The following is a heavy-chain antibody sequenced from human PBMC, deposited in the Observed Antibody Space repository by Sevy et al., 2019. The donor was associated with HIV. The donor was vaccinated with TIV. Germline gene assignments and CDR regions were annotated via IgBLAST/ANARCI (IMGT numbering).Heavy chain of an antibody. J-gene: IGHJ5*02. CDR3: SKGPHYYDTSGYSNWFDP. V-gene: IGHV3-53*01. Sequence: GESLKISCAVSGFTVSSYHLSWVRQAPGKGLEWVSVIYSGGSTYYAGSVRGRFTMSRDNSKNTLYLQMISLRVEDTAVYYCSKGPHYYDTSGYSNWFDPWGQGTLVTVSS. CDR2: IYSGGST. D-gene: IGHD3-22*01. CDR1: GFTVSSYH.